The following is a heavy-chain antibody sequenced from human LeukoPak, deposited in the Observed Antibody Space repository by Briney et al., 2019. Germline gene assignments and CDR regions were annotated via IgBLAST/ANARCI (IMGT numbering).Heavy chain of an antibody. CDR3: ARGQGSSGYYYYGWYFDL. CDR2: INHSGST. J-gene: IGHJ2*01. V-gene: IGHV4-34*01. CDR1: GGSFSGYY. D-gene: IGHD3-22*01. Sequence: SETLSLTCAVYGGSFSGYYWSWIRQPPGKGLEWIGEINHSGSTNYNPSLKSRVTISVDTSKNQFSLKLSSVTAADTAVYYCARGQGSSGYYYYGWYFDLWGRGTLVTVSS.